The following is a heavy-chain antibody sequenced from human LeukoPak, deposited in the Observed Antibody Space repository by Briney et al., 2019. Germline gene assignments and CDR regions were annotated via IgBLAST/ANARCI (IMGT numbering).Heavy chain of an antibody. CDR2: INSIRGEI. V-gene: IGHV3-48*02. CDR3: ARDHGYAFDY. D-gene: IGHD5-12*01. CDR1: GFTFSYYG. J-gene: IGHJ4*02. Sequence: QLGGSLRLSCVASGFTFSYYGMNWVRQAPGKGLEWVSYINSIRGEIWYADSVKGRFTISRDDAKNSLYLQMNSLRDEDTAVYYCARDHGYAFDYWGQGTLVTVSS.